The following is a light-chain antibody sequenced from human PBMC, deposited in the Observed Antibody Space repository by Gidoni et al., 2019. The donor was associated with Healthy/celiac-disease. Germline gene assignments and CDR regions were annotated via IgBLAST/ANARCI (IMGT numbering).Light chain of an antibody. Sequence: PRERVTLSCRASQSVSSSYLTWYQQKPGQAPRLLIYGASTRATGIPARFSGSGSGTDFTLTISSLQPEDFAVYYCQQDYNLPYTFGQGTKLEIK. J-gene: IGKJ2*01. CDR1: QSVSSSY. CDR2: GAS. CDR3: QQDYNLPYT. V-gene: IGKV3D-7*01.